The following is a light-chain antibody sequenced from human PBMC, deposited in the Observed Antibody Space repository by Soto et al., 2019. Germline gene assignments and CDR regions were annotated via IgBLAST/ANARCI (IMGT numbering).Light chain of an antibody. Sequence: QLVLTQSPSASASLGASVKLTCTLSSGHSSYAIAWHQQQPEKGPRYLMKLYSDGSHSKGDGIPDRFSGSSSGAERYLTISSLQSEDEADYYCQTWGTGIVVFGGGTKVTVL. V-gene: IGLV4-69*01. CDR1: SGHSSYA. CDR2: LYSDGSH. J-gene: IGLJ2*01. CDR3: QTWGTGIVV.